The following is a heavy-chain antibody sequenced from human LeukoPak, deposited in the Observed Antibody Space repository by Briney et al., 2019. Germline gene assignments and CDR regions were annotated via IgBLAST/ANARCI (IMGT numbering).Heavy chain of an antibody. J-gene: IGHJ4*02. Sequence: ASVKVSCKASGYTFTGYYMHWVRQAPGQGLEWMGWINPNSGGTNYAQKFQGRVTMTRDTSISTAYMELSRLRSEDTAVYYCARGQGNWNDVNFDYWGQGTLVTVSS. CDR2: INPNSGGT. D-gene: IGHD1-1*01. V-gene: IGHV1-2*02. CDR1: GYTFTGYY. CDR3: ARGQGNWNDVNFDY.